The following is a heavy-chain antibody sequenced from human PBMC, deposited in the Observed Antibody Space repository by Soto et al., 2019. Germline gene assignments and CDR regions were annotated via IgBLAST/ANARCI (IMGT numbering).Heavy chain of an antibody. CDR1: GYSFTSYW. Sequence: SLKISCKGSGYSFTSYWIGWVRQMPGKGLEWMGIIYPGDSDTXYSPSFQGQVTISADKSISTAYLQWSSLKASDTAVYYXXXXXXXGXXXXXXXXXXXXXXXXXXXGXXXXVTVSS. CDR3: XXXXXXGXXXXXXXXXXXXXXXXXX. J-gene: IGHJ6*02. V-gene: IGHV5-51*01. CDR2: IYPGDSDT.